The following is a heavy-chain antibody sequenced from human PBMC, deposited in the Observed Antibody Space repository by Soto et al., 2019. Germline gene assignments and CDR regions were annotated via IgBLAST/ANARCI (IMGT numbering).Heavy chain of an antibody. J-gene: IGHJ5*02. Sequence: ASVKVSCKASGYTFTNSGISWVRQAPGQGLEWMGWIGAYNGHTKYAQKLQGRVTMTTDTSTSTAYMELRSLKSDDTAVYYCARVVPGAEAWFGPWGQGTLVTVSS. D-gene: IGHD2-2*01. V-gene: IGHV1-18*01. CDR1: GYTFTNSG. CDR3: ARVVPGAEAWFGP. CDR2: IGAYNGHT.